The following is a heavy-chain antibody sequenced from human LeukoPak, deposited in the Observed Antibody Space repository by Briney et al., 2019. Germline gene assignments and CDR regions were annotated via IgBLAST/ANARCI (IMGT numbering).Heavy chain of an antibody. CDR3: ATVRGGNTRDFDY. J-gene: IGHJ4*02. V-gene: IGHV3-21*01. CDR2: ISSSSGYI. D-gene: IGHD3-10*01. CDR1: GFTFSSYN. Sequence: GGSLRLSCAASGFTFSSYNMNWVRQAPGKGLEWVSSISSSSGYIYYADSVKGRFTISRDNAKNSLYLQMNSLRAEDTAVYHCATVRGGNTRDFDYWRQGTLVTVSS.